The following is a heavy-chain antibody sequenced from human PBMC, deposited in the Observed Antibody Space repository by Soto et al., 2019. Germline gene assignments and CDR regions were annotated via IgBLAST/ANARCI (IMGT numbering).Heavy chain of an antibody. CDR3: ARFSTVTTRDYYYGMDV. Sequence: GASVKVSCKASGYTFTSYYMHWVRQAPGQRLEWMGWVNAGNGNTKYSQKFQGRVTITRDTSASTAYMELSSLRSEDTAVYYCARFSTVTTRDYYYGMDVWGQGTTVTVSS. J-gene: IGHJ6*02. D-gene: IGHD4-17*01. CDR2: VNAGNGNT. CDR1: GYTFTSYY. V-gene: IGHV1-3*01.